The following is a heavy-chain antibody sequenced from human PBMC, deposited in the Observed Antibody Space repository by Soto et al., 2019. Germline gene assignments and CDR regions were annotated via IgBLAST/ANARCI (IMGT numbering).Heavy chain of an antibody. CDR3: ARQDCSGGSCYSVGY. CDR2: IYPGDSDT. J-gene: IGHJ4*02. Sequence: PGESLKISCKGSGYSFTSYWISWVRQMPGKGLEWMGIIYPGDSDTRYSPSFQGQVTISADKSISTAYLQWSSLKASDTAMYYCARQDCSGGSCYSVGYWGQGTLVTVSS. V-gene: IGHV5-51*01. D-gene: IGHD2-15*01. CDR1: GYSFTSYW.